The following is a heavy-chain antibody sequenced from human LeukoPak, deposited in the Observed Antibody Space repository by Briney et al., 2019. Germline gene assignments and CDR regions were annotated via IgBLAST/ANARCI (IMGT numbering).Heavy chain of an antibody. CDR2: INHFGST. CDR1: GGSFIGYY. D-gene: IGHD1-26*01. Sequence: SETLSLTCAVYGGSFIGYYWSWIRQPPGKGLEWIGEINHFGSTNYNPSLKSRVTISIDTSKNQFSLKLSSVTAADTAVYHCARIRSRKWGFDYWGQGTLVTVSS. V-gene: IGHV4-34*01. CDR3: ARIRSRKWGFDY. J-gene: IGHJ4*02.